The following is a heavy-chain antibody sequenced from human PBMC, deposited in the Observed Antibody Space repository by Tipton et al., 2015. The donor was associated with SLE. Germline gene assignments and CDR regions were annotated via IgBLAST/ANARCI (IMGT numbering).Heavy chain of an antibody. J-gene: IGHJ4*02. CDR3: AKSSPGYTSGGGSLDY. Sequence: LRLSCTVSGDSISGSSDYWGWIRQSPGKGLEWIGNLYYTGTTFYTPSLQSRVTLSVDTSKNHFSLKLSSVAAADTTVYYCAKSSPGYTSGGGSLDYWGQGILVTVSS. D-gene: IGHD6-19*01. V-gene: IGHV4-39*02. CDR2: LYYTGTT. CDR1: GDSISGSSDY.